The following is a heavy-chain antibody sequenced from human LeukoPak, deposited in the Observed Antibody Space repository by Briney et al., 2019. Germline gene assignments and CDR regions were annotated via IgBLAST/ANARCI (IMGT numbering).Heavy chain of an antibody. CDR3: ARTSIAAPDFDY. CDR1: GYRFTSYW. J-gene: IGHJ4*02. Sequence: GESLKISCKGSGYRFTSYWIGWGRRMPGKGLGWMGIIYPGDSDNRYSPSFQGQVTISADQSISTAYLQWSSLKASDTAMYYCARTSIAAPDFDYWGQGTLVTVSS. V-gene: IGHV5-51*01. CDR2: IYPGDSDN. D-gene: IGHD6-6*01.